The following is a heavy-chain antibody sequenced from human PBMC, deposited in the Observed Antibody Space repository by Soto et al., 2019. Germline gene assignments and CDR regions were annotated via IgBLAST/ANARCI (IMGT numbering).Heavy chain of an antibody. CDR2: IYHSGST. CDR1: GGSIISGGYS. CDR3: VKHEQWIIRAY. D-gene: IGHD6-19*01. J-gene: IGHJ4*01. Sequence: SETLSLTCAVSGGSIISGGYSWNLIRQPPGKGLEWIGYIYHSGSTLYNPSLKSRVTISVDKSKNQFSLKLSSVTAADTAVYYCVKHEQWIIRAYWGQGSLVTVSS. V-gene: IGHV4-30-2*01.